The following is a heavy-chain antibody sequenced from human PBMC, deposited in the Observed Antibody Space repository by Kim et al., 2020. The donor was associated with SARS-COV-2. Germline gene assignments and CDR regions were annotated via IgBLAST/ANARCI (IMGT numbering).Heavy chain of an antibody. D-gene: IGHD5-18*01. CDR2: INPNSGGT. J-gene: IGHJ5*02. CDR1: GYTFTGYY. CDR3: ARECNIQLWKNNWFDP. V-gene: IGHV1-2*02. Sequence: ASVKVSCKASGYTFTGYYMHWVRQAPGQGLEWMGWINPNSGGTNYAQKFQGRVTMTRDTSISTAYMELSRLRSDDTAVYYCARECNIQLWKNNWFDPWGQGTLVTVSS.